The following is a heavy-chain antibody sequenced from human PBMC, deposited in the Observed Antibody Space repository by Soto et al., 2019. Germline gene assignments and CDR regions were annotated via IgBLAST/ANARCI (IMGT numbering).Heavy chain of an antibody. D-gene: IGHD3-9*01. CDR3: AKEDYDILTGYPYYFDY. CDR2: ISGSGGST. J-gene: IGHJ4*02. V-gene: IGHV3-23*01. CDR1: GFTFSSYA. Sequence: PGGSLRLSCAASGFTFSSYAMSWVRQAPGKGLEWVSAISGSGGSTYYADSVKGRFTISRDNSKNTLYLQMNSLRAEDTAVYYCAKEDYDILTGYPYYFDYWGQGTLVTVSS.